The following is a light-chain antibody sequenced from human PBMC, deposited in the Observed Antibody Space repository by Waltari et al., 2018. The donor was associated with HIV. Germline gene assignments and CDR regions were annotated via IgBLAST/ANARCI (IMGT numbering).Light chain of an antibody. Sequence: QSALTQPASVSGSPGQSITISCTGTSSDVGGYTLFSWYQQHPGKAPKLMIYEVSKRPSGVSNRFSGSKSGNTASLTISGLQAEDEADYYCCAYAGSTTYVIFGGGTKLTVL. V-gene: IGLV2-23*02. CDR1: SSDVGGYTL. CDR2: EVS. CDR3: CAYAGSTTYVI. J-gene: IGLJ2*01.